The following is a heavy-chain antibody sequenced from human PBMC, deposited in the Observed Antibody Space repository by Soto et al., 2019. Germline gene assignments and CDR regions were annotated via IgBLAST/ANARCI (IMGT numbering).Heavy chain of an antibody. CDR1: GDSVTSHY. CDR2: MYYSGFT. V-gene: IGHV4-59*08. Sequence: SETLSLTCSFSGDSVTSHYLTWIRQSPERGLEWIGNMYYSGFTYYNPSLKSRVTISVDTSKNQFSLKLSSVTAADTAVYYCARPYSTLSLRSAAFDIWGQGTMVTVSS. D-gene: IGHD5-12*01. CDR3: ARPYSTLSLRSAAFDI. J-gene: IGHJ3*02.